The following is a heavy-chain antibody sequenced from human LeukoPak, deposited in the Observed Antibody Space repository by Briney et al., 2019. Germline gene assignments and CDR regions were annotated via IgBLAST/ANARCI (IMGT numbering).Heavy chain of an antibody. D-gene: IGHD5-12*01. V-gene: IGHV4-30-2*01. Sequence: PSETLSLTCTVSGDSIRGGYYWSWIRQPPGKGLEWIGYIYHTGSTYYNPSLKSRATMSVDRSKNQFSLKLSSVTAADTAVYYCAREGSGYDSDAFDIWGQGTMVTVSS. CDR2: IYHTGST. CDR3: AREGSGYDSDAFDI. J-gene: IGHJ3*02. CDR1: GDSIRGGYY.